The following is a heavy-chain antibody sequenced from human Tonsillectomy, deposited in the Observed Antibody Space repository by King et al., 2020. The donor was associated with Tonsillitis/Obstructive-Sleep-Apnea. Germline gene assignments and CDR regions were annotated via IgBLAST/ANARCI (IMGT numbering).Heavy chain of an antibody. Sequence: VQLVESGGGLVQPGGSLRLSCAASGFTFSSYSMNWVRQAPGKGLEWVSYISXDLTTIXYXDSVXGRFTISRDNAKNSVYLQMNSLRDEDTAVYYCVRESCSGXXCXRDYWXXGTLVXVXS. CDR1: GFTFSSYS. CDR2: ISXDLTTI. D-gene: IGHD2-15*01. V-gene: IGHV3-48*02. J-gene: IGHJ4*01. CDR3: VRESCSGXXCXRDY.